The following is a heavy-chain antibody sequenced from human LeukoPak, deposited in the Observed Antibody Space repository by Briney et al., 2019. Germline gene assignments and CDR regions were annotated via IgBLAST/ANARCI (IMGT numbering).Heavy chain of an antibody. CDR3: ARAKRYCSGGNCYSVPDY. CDR1: GFTFSSYA. CDR2: TRNKANSYTT. V-gene: IGHV3-72*01. D-gene: IGHD2-15*01. Sequence: PGGSLRLSCAASGFTFSSYAMGWVRQAPGKGLEWVGRTRNKANSYTTEYAASVKGRFTISRDDSKNSLYLQMNSLKTEDTAVYYCARAKRYCSGGNCYSVPDYWGQGTLVTVSS. J-gene: IGHJ4*02.